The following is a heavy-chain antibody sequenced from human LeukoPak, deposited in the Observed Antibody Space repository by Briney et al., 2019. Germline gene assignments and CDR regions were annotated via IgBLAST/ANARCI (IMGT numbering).Heavy chain of an antibody. CDR1: GFTFSSYS. CDR3: ARDSVTHDAFDI. J-gene: IGHJ3*02. CDR2: ISSSSSHI. D-gene: IGHD5-18*01. V-gene: IGHV3-21*01. Sequence: PGGSLRLSCAASGFTFSSYSMNWVRQAPGKGREWVSSISSSSSHIYYADSVKGRFTISRDNAKNSLYLQMNSLRAEDTAVYYCARDSVTHDAFDIWGQGTMVTVSS.